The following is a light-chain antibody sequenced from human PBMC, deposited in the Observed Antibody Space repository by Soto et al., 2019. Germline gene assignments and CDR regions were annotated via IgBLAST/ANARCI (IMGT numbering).Light chain of an antibody. J-gene: IGLJ2*01. Sequence: QSVLTQPASVSGSPGQSITISCTGTSSDVGGYNYVSWYQQHPGKAPKLMIYDVTNRPSGISNRFAGSKSGNTASLTISGLQAEDEDDYYCSSYTSSSVVVFGGGTQLTVL. V-gene: IGLV2-14*01. CDR3: SSYTSSSVVV. CDR2: DVT. CDR1: SSDVGGYNY.